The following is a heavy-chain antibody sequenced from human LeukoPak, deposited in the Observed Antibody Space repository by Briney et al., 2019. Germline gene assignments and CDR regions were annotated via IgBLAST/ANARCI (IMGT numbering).Heavy chain of an antibody. J-gene: IGHJ4*02. CDR1: GGSISSGSYY. D-gene: IGHD6-13*01. CDR2: IYTSGST. V-gene: IGHV4-61*02. Sequence: SETLSLTCTVSGGSISSGSYYWSWIRQPAGKGLEWIGRIYTSGSTNYNPSLKSRVTISVDTSKNQFSLKLTSVTAADTAVYYCARSIGGTWYSDVFDYWGQGTLVTVSS. CDR3: ARSIGGTWYSDVFDY.